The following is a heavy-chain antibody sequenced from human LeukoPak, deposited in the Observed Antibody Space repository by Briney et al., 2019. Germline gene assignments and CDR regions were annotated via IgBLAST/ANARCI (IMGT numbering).Heavy chain of an antibody. D-gene: IGHD2-15*01. Sequence: SETLSLNCTVSGGSISSSSYYWGWIRQPPGKGLEWIGSIYYSGSTYYNPSLKSRVTISVDTSKNQFSLKLSSVTAADTAVYYCARTPTLRTYYYYMDVWGKGTTVTVSS. J-gene: IGHJ6*03. CDR2: IYYSGST. CDR3: ARTPTLRTYYYYMDV. CDR1: GGSISSSSYY. V-gene: IGHV4-39*01.